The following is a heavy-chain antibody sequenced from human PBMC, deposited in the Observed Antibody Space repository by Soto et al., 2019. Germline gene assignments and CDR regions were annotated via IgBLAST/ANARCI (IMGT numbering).Heavy chain of an antibody. V-gene: IGHV3-23*01. CDR2: ISDSGGST. CDR1: GCNFISNG. D-gene: IGHD2-2*01. J-gene: IGHJ5*02. CDR3: ARECSSSWYGWFDP. Sequence: GVPMRVSCAAAGCNFISNGRSWVRKTPGKGLEWVSTISDSGGSTYYADSVKGRFTISRDTSKNTLYLQMNSLRAEDTAVYYCARECSSSWYGWFDPWGQGTLVTVSS.